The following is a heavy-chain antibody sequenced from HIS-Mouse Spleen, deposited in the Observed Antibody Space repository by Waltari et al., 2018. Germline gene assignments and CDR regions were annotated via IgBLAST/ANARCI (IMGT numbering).Heavy chain of an antibody. CDR1: GYTFTSYD. J-gene: IGHJ4*02. Sequence: QVQLVQSGAEVKKPGASVKVSCKASGYTFTSYDINWVRQATGQGLEWMGWRNPNCGNTGYAQKFQGRVTMTRNTSISTAYMELSSLRSEDTAVYYCSRGHDYSNYFDYWGQGTLVTVSS. V-gene: IGHV1-8*01. CDR3: SRGHDYSNYFDY. CDR2: RNPNCGNT. D-gene: IGHD4-4*01.